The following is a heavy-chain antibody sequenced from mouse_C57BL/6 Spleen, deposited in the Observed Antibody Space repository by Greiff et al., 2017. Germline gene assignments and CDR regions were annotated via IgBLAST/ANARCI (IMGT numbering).Heavy chain of an antibody. CDR3: ERKQSRFFWFAC. V-gene: IGHV1-50*01. Sequence: QVQLQQPGAELVKPGASVKLSCKASGYTFTSYWMQWVKQRPGQGLEWIGEIDPSDSYTNYNQKFKGKATLTVDTSSSTAYMQLSSLTSEDSAVYYCERKQSRFFWFACWGKSTTV. CDR2: IDPSDSYT. J-gene: IGHJ1*03. D-gene: IGHD2-2*01. CDR1: GYTFTSYW.